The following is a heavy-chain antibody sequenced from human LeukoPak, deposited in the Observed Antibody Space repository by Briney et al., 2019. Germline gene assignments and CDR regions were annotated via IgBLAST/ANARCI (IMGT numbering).Heavy chain of an antibody. D-gene: IGHD3-10*01. CDR3: AREETYYYGSGSYS. J-gene: IGHJ4*02. CDR1: GFTFSSYS. Sequence: GGSLRLSCAASGFTFSSYSMNWVRQAPGKGLEWVSSISSSSSYIYYADSVKGRFTISRDNAKNSLYLQMNSLRAEDTAVYYCAREETYYYGSGSYSWGQGTLVTVSS. V-gene: IGHV3-21*01. CDR2: ISSSSSYI.